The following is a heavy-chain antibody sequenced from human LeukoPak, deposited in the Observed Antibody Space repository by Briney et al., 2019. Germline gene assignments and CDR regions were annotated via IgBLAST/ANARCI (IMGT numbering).Heavy chain of an antibody. CDR1: GYTFTSYY. CDR3: ARTRSSSSSWYGQFDY. V-gene: IGHV1-46*01. J-gene: IGHJ4*02. Sequence: ASVKVSCKASGYTFTSYYMHWVRQAPGQGLEWMGIINPSGGSTSYAQKLQGRITMTRDTSTSTVYMELSSLRSEDTAVYYCARTRSSSSSWYGQFDYWGQGTLVTVSS. D-gene: IGHD6-13*01. CDR2: INPSGGST.